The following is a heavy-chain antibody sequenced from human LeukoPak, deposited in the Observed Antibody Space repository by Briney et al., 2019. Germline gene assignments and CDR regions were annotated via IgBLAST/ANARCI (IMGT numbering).Heavy chain of an antibody. CDR3: ARAIRGSAVGTGDR. CDR2: IKNDGSEE. Sequence: GGSLRLSCAASGFTFSRYWMRWVRQAPGKGLEGVANIKNDGSEEYYVDSVKGRFTISRDNARNSLFLQMNSLTVEDTAVYYCARAIRGSAVGTGDRWGQGTLVTVSS. D-gene: IGHD6-13*01. CDR1: GFTFSRYW. J-gene: IGHJ4*02. V-gene: IGHV3-7*01.